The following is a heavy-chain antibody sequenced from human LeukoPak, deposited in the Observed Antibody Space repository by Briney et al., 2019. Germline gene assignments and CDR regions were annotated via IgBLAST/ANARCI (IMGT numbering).Heavy chain of an antibody. CDR1: GGSISSYY. CDR2: IYTSGST. Sequence: SETLSLTCTVSGGSISSYYWSWIRQPAGKGLEWIGRIYTSGSTNYNPSLKSRVTMSVDTSKNQFSLKLSSVTAADTAVYYCARGIHLGYCSGGSCLGSDWFDPGAREPWSPSPQ. CDR3: ARGIHLGYCSGGSCLGSDWFDP. D-gene: IGHD2-15*01. J-gene: IGHJ5*02. V-gene: IGHV4-4*07.